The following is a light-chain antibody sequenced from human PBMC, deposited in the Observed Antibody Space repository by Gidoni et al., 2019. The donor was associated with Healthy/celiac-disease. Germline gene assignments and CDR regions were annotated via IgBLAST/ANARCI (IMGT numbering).Light chain of an antibody. CDR3: QQYYSTPPS. J-gene: IGKJ1*01. CDR2: WAS. Sequence: DIVMTQSPDSQAVSLGERATINCKSSQIVLYSSNNKNYLAWYQQKPGQPPKLLIYWASTRESGVPDRFSGSGSGTDFTLTISSLQAEDVAVYYCQQYYSTPPSFGQGTKVEIK. V-gene: IGKV4-1*01. CDR1: QIVLYSSNNKNY.